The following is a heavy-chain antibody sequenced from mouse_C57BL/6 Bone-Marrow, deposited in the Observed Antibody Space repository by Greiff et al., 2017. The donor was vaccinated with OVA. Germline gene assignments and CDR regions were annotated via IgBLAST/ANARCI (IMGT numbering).Heavy chain of an antibody. Sequence: DVMLVESGGGLVKPGGSLKLSCAASGFTFSSYTMSWVRQTPEKRLEWVATISGGGGNTYYPDSVKGRFTISRDNAKNTLYLQMSSLRSEDTALYYCARGITTVVATRYFDYWGQGTTLTVSS. J-gene: IGHJ2*01. D-gene: IGHD1-1*01. CDR2: ISGGGGNT. CDR1: GFTFSSYT. V-gene: IGHV5-9*01. CDR3: ARGITTVVATRYFDY.